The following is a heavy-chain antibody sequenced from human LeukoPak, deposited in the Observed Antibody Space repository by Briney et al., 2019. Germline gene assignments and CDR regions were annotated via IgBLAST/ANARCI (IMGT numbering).Heavy chain of an antibody. CDR1: GFSLSASGMC. V-gene: IGHV2-70*11. CDR2: IDWDDDK. Sequence: ESGPALVKPTQTLTLTCTLSGFSLSASGMCASWIRQPPGKALEWLARIDWDDDKYYTTSLKTRLTISKDTSKNQVVLTMTNMDPVDTATYYCARGRHARDIWGQGTMVTVSS. CDR3: ARGRHARDI. J-gene: IGHJ3*02.